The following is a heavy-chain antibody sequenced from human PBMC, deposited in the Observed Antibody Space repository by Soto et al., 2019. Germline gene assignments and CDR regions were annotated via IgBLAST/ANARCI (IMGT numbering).Heavy chain of an antibody. J-gene: IGHJ4*02. Sequence: SVKVSCKASGGTFSSYAISWVRQAPGQGLEWMGGIIPIFGTANYAQKFQGRVTITADKSTSTAYMELSSLRSEDTAVYYCARPHIGADGYKPFDYWGQGTLVTVSS. D-gene: IGHD5-12*01. V-gene: IGHV1-69*06. CDR3: ARPHIGADGYKPFDY. CDR2: IIPIFGTA. CDR1: GGTFSSYA.